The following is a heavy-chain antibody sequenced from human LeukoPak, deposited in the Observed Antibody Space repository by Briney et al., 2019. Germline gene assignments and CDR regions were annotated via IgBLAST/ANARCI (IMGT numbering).Heavy chain of an antibody. CDR3: ARRVGDFDCYMDA. D-gene: IGHD3-10*01. CDR2: IYYSGST. J-gene: IGHJ6*03. V-gene: IGHV4-39*01. Sequence: KPSETLSLTCTVSGGSISSSSYYWGWIRQPPGKGLEWIGTIYYSGSTYYNPSLKSRVTISVDTSKNQFSLKLSSVTAADTAVYYCARRVGDFDCYMDASGKGTTVTVSS. CDR1: GGSISSSSYY.